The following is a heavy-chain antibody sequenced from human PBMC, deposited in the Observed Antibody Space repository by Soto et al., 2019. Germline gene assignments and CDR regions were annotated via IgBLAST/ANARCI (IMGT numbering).Heavy chain of an antibody. CDR1: GYSFSNYW. J-gene: IGHJ4*02. Sequence: GESLKISCKGSGYSFSNYWIGWVRQMPGKGLEWMGIIYPGDSDTRYSPSFQGQVTISVDKSVNTAYLQWTSLKASDTAIYYCARQDGSTWPFDHWGQGTLATVSS. D-gene: IGHD6-13*01. CDR2: IYPGDSDT. CDR3: ARQDGSTWPFDH. V-gene: IGHV5-51*01.